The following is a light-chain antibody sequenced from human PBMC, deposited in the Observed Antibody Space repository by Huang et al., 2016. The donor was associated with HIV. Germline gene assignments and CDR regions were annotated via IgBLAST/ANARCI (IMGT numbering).Light chain of an antibody. Sequence: DIQMTQSPSSLSASIGDRVTITCRARQGISKSLAWYQQKPGKAPKLLLYAESRLKSGVPSRFSGSGSGTTYTLTISSLRPEDFATFYCQQYFTTPPWTFGQGTKLEIK. CDR1: QGISKS. CDR3: QQYFTTPPWT. CDR2: AES. J-gene: IGKJ2*01. V-gene: IGKV1-NL1*01.